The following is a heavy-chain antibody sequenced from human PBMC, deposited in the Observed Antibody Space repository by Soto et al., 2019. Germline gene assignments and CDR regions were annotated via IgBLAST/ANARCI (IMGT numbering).Heavy chain of an antibody. CDR2: ISSSSSTI. CDR1: GFTFSSYS. Sequence: EVQLVESGGGLVQPGGSLRLSCAASGFTFSSYSMNWFRQAPGKGLEWVSYISSSSSTIYYADSVKGRFTICRDNAKNSLYRQMNSLRDEDTAVYYCARIFSWYIDYWCQGSLVTVSS. CDR3: ARIFSWYIDY. D-gene: IGHD2-15*01. J-gene: IGHJ4*02. V-gene: IGHV3-48*02.